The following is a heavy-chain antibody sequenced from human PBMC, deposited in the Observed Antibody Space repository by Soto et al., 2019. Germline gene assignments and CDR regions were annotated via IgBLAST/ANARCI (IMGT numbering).Heavy chain of an antibody. D-gene: IGHD3-16*01. CDR3: VPRKGDPFT. V-gene: IGHV3-53*01. Sequence: GGSLRLSCAAAGFSVSTSHISWVRQAPGKGLEWVSVIYSGGATHYAVSVKGRLIISRDNSKNTLSLQMNSLRVEDSAVYYCVPRKGDPFTWGPGT. CDR1: GFSVSTSH. CDR2: IYSGGAT. J-gene: IGHJ4*02.